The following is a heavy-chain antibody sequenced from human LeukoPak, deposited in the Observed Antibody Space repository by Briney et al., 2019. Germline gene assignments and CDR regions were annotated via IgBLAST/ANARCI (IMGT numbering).Heavy chain of an antibody. Sequence: GESLKISCKASGYSFSNYWIGWVRQVPGKGLEWMGIVYPRDSDTRYSPSFQGQVTISADKSISTAYLQWSSLKASDTAVYYCARPGERSRRDWNLDQWGQGTQVTVSS. J-gene: IGHJ4*02. D-gene: IGHD1-1*01. V-gene: IGHV5-51*01. CDR1: GYSFSNYW. CDR3: ARPGERSRRDWNLDQ. CDR2: VYPRDSDT.